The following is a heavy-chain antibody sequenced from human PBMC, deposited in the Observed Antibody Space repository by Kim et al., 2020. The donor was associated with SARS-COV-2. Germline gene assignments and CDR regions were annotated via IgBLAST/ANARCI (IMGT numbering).Heavy chain of an antibody. CDR3: VGGGWSTPGLDH. V-gene: IGHV3-64D*06. D-gene: IGHD1-26*01. Sequence: TYDADCVEGRFTLSRDNSKNTVYLQMNSLRVEDTAMYYCVGGGWSTPGLDHWGQGTLVTVSS. CDR2: T. J-gene: IGHJ4*02.